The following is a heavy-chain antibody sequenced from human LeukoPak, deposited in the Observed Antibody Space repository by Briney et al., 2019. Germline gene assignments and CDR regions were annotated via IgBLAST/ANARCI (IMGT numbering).Heavy chain of an antibody. V-gene: IGHV3-73*01. J-gene: IGHJ5*02. CDR2: IDKKDNLYAA. CDR3: TRDRGTYNWFDP. D-gene: IGHD2-15*01. CDR1: GFTFSGSA. Sequence: WGSLRLSCAASGFTFSGSAVHWVRQSSGKGLEWVGHIDKKDNLYAAAYAESVKGRFTISRDDSKDTAFLHMDSLKTEDTALCYCTRDRGTYNWFDPWGQGTLVTVSS.